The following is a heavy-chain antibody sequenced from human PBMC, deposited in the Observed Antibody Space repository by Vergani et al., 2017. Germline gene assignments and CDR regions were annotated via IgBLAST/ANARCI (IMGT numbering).Heavy chain of an antibody. Sequence: QVQLVQSGAEVKKPGSSVKVSCKASGGTFTGYYMHWVRQAPGQGLEWMGWINPNSGGTNYAQKFQGRVTMTRDTSISTAYMELSRLRSDDTAMYYCARDVRVVPAAAYYMDVWGKGTTVTVSS. CDR2: INPNSGGT. CDR3: ARDVRVVPAAAYYMDV. J-gene: IGHJ6*03. CDR1: GGTFTGYY. V-gene: IGHV1-2*02. D-gene: IGHD2-2*01.